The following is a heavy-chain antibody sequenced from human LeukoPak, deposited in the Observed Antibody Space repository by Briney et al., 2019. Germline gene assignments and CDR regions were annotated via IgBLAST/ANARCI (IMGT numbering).Heavy chain of an antibody. J-gene: IGHJ5*02. D-gene: IGHD6-19*01. V-gene: IGHV4-39*07. CDR1: GGSISSSSYY. CDR3: ARDVGLAVANGTWWFDP. Sequence: PSETLSLTCTVSGGSISSSSYYWGWIRQPPGKGLEWIGSIYYSGSTYYNPSLKSRVTISVDTSKNQFSLKLSSVTAADTAVYYCARDVGLAVANGTWWFDPWGQGTLVTVSS. CDR2: IYYSGST.